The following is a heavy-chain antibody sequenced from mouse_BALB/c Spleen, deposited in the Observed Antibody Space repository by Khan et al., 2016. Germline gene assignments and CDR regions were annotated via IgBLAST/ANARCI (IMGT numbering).Heavy chain of an antibody. CDR1: GYTFTNYG. Sequence: QIQLVQSGPELKKPGETVKISCKASGYTFTNYGMNWVKQAPGKGLKWMGWINTYTGEPTYADDFKGRFAFSLETSASTAYLQINTLKNEDTATYFCARRHYGSSYDAWFAYWGQGTLVTVSA. CDR3: ARRHYGSSYDAWFAY. D-gene: IGHD1-1*01. CDR2: INTYTGEP. V-gene: IGHV9-3-1*01. J-gene: IGHJ3*01.